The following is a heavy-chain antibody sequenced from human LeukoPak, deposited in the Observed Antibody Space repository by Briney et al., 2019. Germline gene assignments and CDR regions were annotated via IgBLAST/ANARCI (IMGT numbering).Heavy chain of an antibody. J-gene: IGHJ5*02. CDR1: GFTLSNYD. CDR3: ARADCSSSTCYLRRSWFDP. CDR2: IRTSSRYI. V-gene: IGHV3-21*01. Sequence: GGSRRLSCAASGFTLSNYDMNWVRQAPGKGLEWVSSIRTSSRYIYYKDSVRGRFTISRDDAKNSLYLEMNSLRAEDTAVYYCARADCSSSTCYLRRSWFDPWGQGTLVTVSS. D-gene: IGHD2-2*01.